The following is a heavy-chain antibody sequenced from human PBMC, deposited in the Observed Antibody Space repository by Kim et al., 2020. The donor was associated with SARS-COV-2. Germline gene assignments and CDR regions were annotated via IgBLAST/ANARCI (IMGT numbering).Heavy chain of an antibody. V-gene: IGHV6-1*01. CDR3: ARDLNSCSGGYCNSEGFDY. CDR2: TYYRSKWYN. CDR1: GDSVSSNSAG. D-gene: IGHD2-15*01. Sequence: SQTLSLTCAISGDSVSSNSAGWNWIRQSPSRGIEWLGRTYYRSKWYNDYAGSVKSRITINPDTSKNQFSLLLNSVTPEDTAVYYCARDLNSCSGGYCNSEGFDYWGQGTPVTVSS. J-gene: IGHJ4*02.